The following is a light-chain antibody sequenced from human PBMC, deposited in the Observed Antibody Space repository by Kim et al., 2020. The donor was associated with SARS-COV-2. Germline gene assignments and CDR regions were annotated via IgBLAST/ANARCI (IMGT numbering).Light chain of an antibody. CDR1: RGPSRYT. Sequence: STRLTCTQSRGPSRYTIAWHHQQPEKGPRYLMKLNSDGSHSKGDGMPDRFSGSSSGAERYLTISSLQSEDEADYYCQTWGTGIRVFGGGTQLTVL. V-gene: IGLV4-69*01. CDR3: QTWGTGIRV. CDR2: LNSDGSH. J-gene: IGLJ3*02.